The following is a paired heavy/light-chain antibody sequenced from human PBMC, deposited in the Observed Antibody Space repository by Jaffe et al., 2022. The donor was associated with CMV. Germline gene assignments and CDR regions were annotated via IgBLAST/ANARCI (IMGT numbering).Heavy chain of an antibody. CDR3: ARERYFGSYSWSRTPQRYFYLDY. V-gene: IGHV3-7*03. Sequence: EVQLVESGGGLVQRGGSLRLSCSGSGFTFSGYWMTWVRQAPGKGLEWVANIKQDGSEEYYVDSVRGRFSISRDNARNSLYLQMNSLRDEDTAVYHCARERYFGSYSWSRTPQRYFYLDYWGQGTLVTVSS. J-gene: IGHJ4*02. CDR1: GFTFSGYW. D-gene: IGHD1-26*01. CDR2: IKQDGSEE.
Light chain of an antibody. CDR3: QQYHKWPHYT. Sequence: EIVMTQSPATLSVSPGERATLSCRASESIVGNLAWYQHKPGQAPRLLIYAASSRATGIPARFSGSGSGTEFTLTINSLQSEDLAVYYCQQYHKWPHYTFGQGTKLEIK. CDR2: AAS. J-gene: IGKJ2*01. V-gene: IGKV3-15*01. CDR1: ESIVGN.